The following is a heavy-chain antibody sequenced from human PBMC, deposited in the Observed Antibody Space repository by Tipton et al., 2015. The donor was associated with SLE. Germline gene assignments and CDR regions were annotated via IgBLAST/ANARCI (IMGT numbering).Heavy chain of an antibody. CDR1: GGSISRGPYY. Sequence: TLSLTCTVSGGSISRGPYYWNWIRQPAGKGLKWIGRIYTSGSTYYNPSLKSRVAISVDTSKNQFSLNLTSVTAADTAVYYCARVVRLLGAAGHFDNWGQGTRVLVSP. CDR2: IYTSGST. D-gene: IGHD6-13*01. J-gene: IGHJ4*02. CDR3: ARVVRLLGAAGHFDN. V-gene: IGHV4-61*02.